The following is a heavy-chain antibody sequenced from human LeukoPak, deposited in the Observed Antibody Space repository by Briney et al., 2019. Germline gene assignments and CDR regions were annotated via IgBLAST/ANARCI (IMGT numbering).Heavy chain of an antibody. CDR3: ARDLAIFAGMDV. Sequence: ASVKVSCKASGYTFTIYAMHWVRQAPGQRLEWMGWINAGNGNTKYSQKFQGRVTITRDTSASTAYMELSSLRSEDTAVYYCARDLAIFAGMDVWGQGTTVTVSS. J-gene: IGHJ6*02. V-gene: IGHV1-3*01. CDR1: GYTFTIYA. CDR2: INAGNGNT. D-gene: IGHD3-3*01.